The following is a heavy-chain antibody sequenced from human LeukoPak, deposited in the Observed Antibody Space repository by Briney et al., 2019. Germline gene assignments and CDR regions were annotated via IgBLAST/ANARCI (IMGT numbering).Heavy chain of an antibody. D-gene: IGHD6-13*01. J-gene: IGHJ4*02. Sequence: SVKVSCTASGGTFSSYAISWVRQAPGQGLEWMGRIIPILGIANYAQKFQGRVTIAADKSTSTAYMELSSLRSEDTAVYYCAKDSEIAAAGVLPRGGYWGQGTLVTVSS. CDR3: AKDSEIAAAGVLPRGGY. CDR2: IIPILGIA. V-gene: IGHV1-69*04. CDR1: GGTFSSYA.